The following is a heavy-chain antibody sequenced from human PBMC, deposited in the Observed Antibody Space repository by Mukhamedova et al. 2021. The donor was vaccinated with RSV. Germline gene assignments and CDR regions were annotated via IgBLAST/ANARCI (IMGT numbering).Heavy chain of an antibody. CDR3: AREGYSSSSGPYYYYYYMDV. J-gene: IGHJ6*03. Sequence: APGKGLEWVAVISYDGSNKYYADSVKGRFTISRDNSKNTLYLQMNSLRAEDTAVYYCAREGYSSSSGPYYYYYYMDVWGKGTTVTV. D-gene: IGHD6-6*01. V-gene: IGHV3-30-3*01. CDR2: ISYDGSNK.